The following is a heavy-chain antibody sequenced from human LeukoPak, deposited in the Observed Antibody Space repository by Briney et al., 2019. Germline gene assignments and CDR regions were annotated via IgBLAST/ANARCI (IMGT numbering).Heavy chain of an antibody. Sequence: GGSLRLSCAASGFTFSSYGMHWVRQAPGKGLEWVAVISYDGSNKYYADSVKGRFTISRDNSKNTLYLQMNSLRAEDTAVYYCARGKIDSYGGNLPHYYGMDVWGQGTTVTVSS. CDR3: ARGKIDSYGGNLPHYYGMDV. CDR1: GFTFSSYG. J-gene: IGHJ6*02. V-gene: IGHV3-30*03. D-gene: IGHD4-23*01. CDR2: ISYDGSNK.